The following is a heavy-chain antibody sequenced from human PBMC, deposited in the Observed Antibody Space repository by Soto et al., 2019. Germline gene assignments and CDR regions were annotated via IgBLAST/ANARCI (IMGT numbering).Heavy chain of an antibody. CDR1: GYSFTSYW. J-gene: IGHJ6*02. D-gene: IGHD4-17*01. CDR3: ARHPTVTTVYYYHYYVLDF. CDR2: IDPSDSYT. V-gene: IGHV5-10-1*01. Sequence: GESLKISCKGSGYSFTSYWISWVRQMPGKGLEWMGRIDPSDSYTNYSPSFQGHVTISADKSISTAYLQWSSLKASDTAMYYCARHPTVTTVYYYHYYVLDFRGQGTTVTVSS.